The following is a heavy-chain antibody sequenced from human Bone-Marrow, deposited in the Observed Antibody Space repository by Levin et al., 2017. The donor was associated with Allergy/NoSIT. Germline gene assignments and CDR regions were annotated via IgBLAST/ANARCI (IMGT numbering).Heavy chain of an antibody. Sequence: GGSLRLSCAASGFSVSRHYMSWVRQAPGKGLEWVSLIYSGGDTQYADSVKGRFTISRDNSRNTLYLQMNSLRGDDTAVYYCARNGVGTAAGTPWGQGTLVTVSS. J-gene: IGHJ4*02. D-gene: IGHD6-13*01. CDR2: IYSGGDT. V-gene: IGHV3-66*01. CDR1: GFSVSRHY. CDR3: ARNGVGTAAGTP.